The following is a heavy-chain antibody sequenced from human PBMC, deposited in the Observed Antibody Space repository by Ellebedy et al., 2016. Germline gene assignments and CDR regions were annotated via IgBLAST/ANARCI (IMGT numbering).Heavy chain of an antibody. V-gene: IGHV4-59*01. Sequence: SETLSLTCTVSGGSISSYYWSWIRQPPGKGLEWAGYIYYSGRTNYNPSLKSRVTISVDTSKNQFSLKLSSVTAADTAVYYCARGDVLGSSLDYWGQGTLVTVSS. D-gene: IGHD3-16*01. CDR2: IYYSGRT. J-gene: IGHJ4*02. CDR1: GGSISSYY. CDR3: ARGDVLGSSLDY.